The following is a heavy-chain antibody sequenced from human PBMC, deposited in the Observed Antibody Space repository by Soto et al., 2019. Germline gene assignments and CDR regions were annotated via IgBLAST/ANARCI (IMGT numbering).Heavy chain of an antibody. CDR1: GFFFSTNG. CDR2: MSYDGSDT. CDR3: TIVRVADSALDH. J-gene: IGHJ4*02. V-gene: IGHV3-30*03. D-gene: IGHD3-10*02. Sequence: QVQLVESWGGVVQPGRSLRLCCVGSGFFFSTNGIHWDRQTPGKGLEWVVFMSYDGSDTFYAEAVKGRFTVSRDNSKNTLFLHMSNLRAEDTAMYYCTIVRVADSALDHWGQGTMVTVAS.